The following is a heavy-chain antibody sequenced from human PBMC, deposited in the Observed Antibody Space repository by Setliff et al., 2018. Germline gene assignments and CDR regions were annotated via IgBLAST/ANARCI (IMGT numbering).Heavy chain of an antibody. CDR3: ARGGLNEGWGSYRFEGYYYYGMDV. CDR2: IYYSGNT. Sequence: ASETLSLTCAVSVYSISRDCHWGWIRQPPGKGLEWIGSIYYSGNTYYNASLKGRVIISVDTSKNQFSLKLSSVTAADTAVYYCARGGLNEGWGSYRFEGYYYYGMDVWGQGTTVTVSS. V-gene: IGHV4-38-2*01. CDR1: VYSISRDCH. D-gene: IGHD3-16*02. J-gene: IGHJ6*02.